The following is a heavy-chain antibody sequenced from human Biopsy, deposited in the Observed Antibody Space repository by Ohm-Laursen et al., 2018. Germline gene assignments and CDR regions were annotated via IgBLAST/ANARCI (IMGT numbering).Heavy chain of an antibody. CDR1: GVSISSYY. Sequence: SETLSLTCTVSGVSISSYYWTRIRQPPGKGLEWIGYIYNSGSTNYNPSLKSRVTISVAVDTSKNQFSLRLNSVTAADTAVYYCARATNSTGWPYYYFYGMDVWGQGTTVTVSS. J-gene: IGHJ6*02. V-gene: IGHV4-59*01. CDR2: IYNSGST. D-gene: IGHD2/OR15-2a*01. CDR3: ARATNSTGWPYYYFYGMDV.